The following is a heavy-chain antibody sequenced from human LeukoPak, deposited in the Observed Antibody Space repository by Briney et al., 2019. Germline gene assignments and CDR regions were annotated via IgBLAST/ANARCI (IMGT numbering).Heavy chain of an antibody. CDR3: ARRGAGSGGLDY. J-gene: IGHJ4*02. CDR2: IIETGASP. CDR1: GFSFSLYA. D-gene: IGHD6-19*01. V-gene: IGHV3-23*01. Sequence: GGSLRLSCAASGFSFSLYAMNWVRQAPGKGLEWVSTIIETGASPYYADSVRGRFTVSRDSSKNMCYLQMNSLRAEDTAIYYCARRGAGSGGLDYWGQGTLVTVSS.